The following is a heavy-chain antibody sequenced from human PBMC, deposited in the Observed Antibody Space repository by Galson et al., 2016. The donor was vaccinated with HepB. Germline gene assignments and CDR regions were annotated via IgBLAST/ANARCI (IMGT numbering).Heavy chain of an antibody. CDR3: ARPDPIVPPVVGGDYYGSGSIDY. D-gene: IGHD3-10*01. V-gene: IGHV5-51*01. Sequence: QSGAEVKKPGESLKISCKGSGYIFTSYWIGWVRQMPGKGLEWMGIIYPDDSDVRYSPSFQGQVTISADKSISTAYLKWSSLKASDTAMYYCARPDPIVPPVVGGDYYGSGSIDYWGQGTLVTVSS. CDR2: IYPDDSDV. J-gene: IGHJ4*02. CDR1: GYIFTSYW.